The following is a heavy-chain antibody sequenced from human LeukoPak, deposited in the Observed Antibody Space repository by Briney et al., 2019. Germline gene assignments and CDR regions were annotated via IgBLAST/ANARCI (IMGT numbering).Heavy chain of an antibody. CDR3: ARDVGAKDY. V-gene: IGHV3-7*01. Sequence: GGSLRLSCAASGFTVSSNYMSWVRQAPGKGLEWVANIKQDGSEKYYVDSVKGRFTISRDNAKNSLYLQMNSLRAEDTAMYYCARDVGAKDYWGQGTLVTVSS. CDR1: GFTVSSNY. J-gene: IGHJ4*02. D-gene: IGHD1-26*01. CDR2: IKQDGSEK.